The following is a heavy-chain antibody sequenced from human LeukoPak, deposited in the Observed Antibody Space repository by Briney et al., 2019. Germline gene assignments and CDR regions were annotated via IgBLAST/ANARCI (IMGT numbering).Heavy chain of an antibody. CDR2: ISSSGSTI. Sequence: QTGGSLGLSCAPSGFTSSIYEMNWVRQPPGKGLEWVSYISSSGSTIYYADSVKGRFTISRDNAKNSLYLQMNSLRAEDTAVYYCAGAVTTDYWGQGTLVTVSS. CDR1: GFTSSIYE. J-gene: IGHJ4*02. V-gene: IGHV3-48*03. CDR3: AGAVTTDY. D-gene: IGHD4-17*01.